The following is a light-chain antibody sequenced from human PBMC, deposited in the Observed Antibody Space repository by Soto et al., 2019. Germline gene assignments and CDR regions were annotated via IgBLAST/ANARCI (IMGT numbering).Light chain of an antibody. CDR2: NAS. CDR3: QQYNSYSEA. Sequence: DIQMTQSPSTLSASVGDRVTITCRASQSISSWLAWYQQKPGKGPKLLIYNASSLESGVPSRFSGSGSGTEYTLTISSLQPDDFATYYCQQYNSYSEAFGQGTKVDI. J-gene: IGKJ1*01. V-gene: IGKV1-5*03. CDR1: QSISSW.